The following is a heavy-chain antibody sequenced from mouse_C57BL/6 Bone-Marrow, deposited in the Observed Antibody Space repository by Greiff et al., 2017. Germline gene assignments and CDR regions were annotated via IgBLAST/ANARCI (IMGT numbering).Heavy chain of an antibody. J-gene: IGHJ3*01. D-gene: IGHD1-1*01. CDR3: ARGDDYGSSPWFAY. CDR2: INPNNGGT. CDR1: GYTFTDYN. V-gene: IGHV1-18*01. Sequence: EVKLMESGPELVKPGASVKIPCKASGYTFTDYNMDWVKQSHGKSLEWIGDINPNNGGTIYNQKFKGKATLTVDKSSSTAYMELRSLTSEDTAVYYCARGDDYGSSPWFAYWGQGTLVTVSA.